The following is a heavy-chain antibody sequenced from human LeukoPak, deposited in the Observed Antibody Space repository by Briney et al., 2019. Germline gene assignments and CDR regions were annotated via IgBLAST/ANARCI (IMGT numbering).Heavy chain of an antibody. CDR3: AKKMTITGRLYYFDY. Sequence: GGSLRLSCAVSGFTFSSYAMSWVRQAPGRGLEWVSAISESGDSIYYADSVKGRFTVSRDNSKNTLYLQMNSLRAEDTAVYYCAKKMTITGRLYYFDYWGQGTLVTVSS. D-gene: IGHD5-24*01. CDR2: ISESGDSI. V-gene: IGHV3-23*01. CDR1: GFTFSSYA. J-gene: IGHJ4*02.